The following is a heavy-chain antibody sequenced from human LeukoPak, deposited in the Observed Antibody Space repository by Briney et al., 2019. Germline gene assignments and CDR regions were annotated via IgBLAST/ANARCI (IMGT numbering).Heavy chain of an antibody. V-gene: IGHV3-23*01. CDR2: ISGSDGST. Sequence: GGSLRLSCAASGFTFSSYAMSWVRQAPGKGLEWVSAISGSDGSTYYADSVKGRFTISRDNSKNTLYLQMNSLRAEDTAVYYCAKETFGGVIVRQYYFDYWGQGTLVTVSS. CDR1: GFTFSSYA. D-gene: IGHD3-16*02. CDR3: AKETFGGVIVRQYYFDY. J-gene: IGHJ4*02.